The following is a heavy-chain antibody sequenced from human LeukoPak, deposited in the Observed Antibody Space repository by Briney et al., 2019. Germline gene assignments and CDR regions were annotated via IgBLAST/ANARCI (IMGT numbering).Heavy chain of an antibody. CDR1: GFTFGDYA. CDR3: TRVEMATITPYYYYYGMDV. CDR2: IRSKAYGGTT. J-gene: IGHJ6*02. D-gene: IGHD5-24*01. V-gene: IGHV3-49*04. Sequence: PGGSLRLSCTASGFTFGDYAMSWVRQAPGKGLEWVGFIRSKAYGGTTEYAASVKGRFTISGDDSKSIAYLQMNSLKTEDTAVYYCTRVEMATITPYYYYYGMDVWGQGTTVTVSS.